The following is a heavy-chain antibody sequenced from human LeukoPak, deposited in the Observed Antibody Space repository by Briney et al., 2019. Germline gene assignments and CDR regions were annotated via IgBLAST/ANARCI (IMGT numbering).Heavy chain of an antibody. D-gene: IGHD3-22*01. J-gene: IGHJ3*02. V-gene: IGHV4-4*07. CDR1: GGSISSYY. Sequence: SETLSLTCTVSGGSISSYYWSLIRQPAGKGLEWIGRIYTSGSTNYNPSLKSRVTMSVDTSKNQFPLKLSSVTAADTAVYYCASARYTYYYDSRGAFDIWGQGTMVTVSS. CDR3: ASARYTYYYDSRGAFDI. CDR2: IYTSGST.